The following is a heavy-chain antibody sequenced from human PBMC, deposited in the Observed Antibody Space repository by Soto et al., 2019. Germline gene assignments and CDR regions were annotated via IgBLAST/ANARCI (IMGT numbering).Heavy chain of an antibody. CDR1: GYSFTSYW. Sequence: PGESLKISCKGSGYSFTSYWISWVRQMPGKGLEWMGRINPSDSYTNYSPSFQGHVTISADKSISTAYLQWSSLKASDTAMFYCARLIVVVTAPERRYGMDVWGQGTTVTVSS. J-gene: IGHJ6*02. V-gene: IGHV5-10-1*01. CDR2: INPSDSYT. CDR3: ARLIVVVTAPERRYGMDV. D-gene: IGHD2-21*02.